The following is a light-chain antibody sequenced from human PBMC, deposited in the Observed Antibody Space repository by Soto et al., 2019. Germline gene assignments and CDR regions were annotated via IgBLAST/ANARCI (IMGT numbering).Light chain of an antibody. CDR2: RAS. J-gene: IGKJ1*01. Sequence: DIQMTQSPSTLSASLGDRVTITCRASQSVNTWLAWYQQKPGKAPKLLIYRASNLQSGVPSRFSGSGSGTEFTLTISSLQPDDFETYYCQQYISYCTFGQGTKVEMK. CDR1: QSVNTW. CDR3: QQYISYCT. V-gene: IGKV1-5*03.